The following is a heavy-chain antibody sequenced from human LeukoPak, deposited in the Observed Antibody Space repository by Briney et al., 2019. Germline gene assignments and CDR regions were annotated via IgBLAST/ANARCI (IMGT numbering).Heavy chain of an antibody. CDR2: IYSGGST. V-gene: IGHV3-66*01. J-gene: IGHJ4*02. CDR1: GFTVSSNY. D-gene: IGHD4-17*01. Sequence: PGGSLRLSCAASGFTVSSNYMSWVRPAPGKGLEWVSVIYSGGSTYYADSVKGRFTISRDNSKNTLYLQMNSLRAEDTAVYYCARVDYGDYGFDYWGQGTLVTVSS. CDR3: ARVDYGDYGFDY.